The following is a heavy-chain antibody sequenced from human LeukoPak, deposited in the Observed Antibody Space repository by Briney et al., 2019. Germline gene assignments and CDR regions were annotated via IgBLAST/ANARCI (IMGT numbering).Heavy chain of an antibody. V-gene: IGHV1-18*01. Sequence: GASVKVSCKASGYTFTSYGISWVRQAPGQGLEWMGWISANNGNRNYAQKLQDRVSMTTDTSTSTAYMELRSLRSDDTAVYYCARQGYGGHSQGAADYWGQGTLVTVSS. CDR1: GYTFTSYG. CDR3: ARQGYGGHSQGAADY. D-gene: IGHD4-23*01. CDR2: ISANNGNR. J-gene: IGHJ4*02.